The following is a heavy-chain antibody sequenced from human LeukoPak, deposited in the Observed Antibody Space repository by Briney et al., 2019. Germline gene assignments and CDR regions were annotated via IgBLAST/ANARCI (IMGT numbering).Heavy chain of an antibody. CDR3: AKDKFDGSGSYYFDS. Sequence: GGSLRLSXAASRFAFDDYAMHWVRQAPGKGLEWVSLISWDGGRTHYADSVKGRFTISRDNSKNSLYLQMNSLRAEDTALYYCAKDKFDGSGSYYFDSWGQGTLVTVSS. D-gene: IGHD3-10*01. V-gene: IGHV3-43D*03. CDR2: ISWDGGRT. J-gene: IGHJ4*02. CDR1: RFAFDDYA.